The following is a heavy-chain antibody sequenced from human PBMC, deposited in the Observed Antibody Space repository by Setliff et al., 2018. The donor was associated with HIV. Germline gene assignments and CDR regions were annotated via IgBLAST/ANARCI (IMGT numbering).Heavy chain of an antibody. CDR1: GGAISSRSYY. D-gene: IGHD3-22*01. V-gene: IGHV4-39*07. CDR3: AREQGRSYYDSSGFDY. Sequence: SETLSLTCTVSGGAISSRSYYWSWIRQPPGKGLEWIGEINHSGSTNYNPSLKSRVTISIDTSKSQLSLKLTSVTAADTAVYYCAREQGRSYYDSSGFDYWGQGIPVTVSS. CDR2: INHSGST. J-gene: IGHJ4*02.